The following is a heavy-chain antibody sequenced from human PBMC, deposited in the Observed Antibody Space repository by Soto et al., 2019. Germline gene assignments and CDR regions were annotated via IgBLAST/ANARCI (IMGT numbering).Heavy chain of an antibody. D-gene: IGHD4-17*01. V-gene: IGHV3-66*01. CDR3: ARVMETVTRDAFGI. J-gene: IGHJ3*02. CDR1: GSTVSTNY. Sequence: EVQLVESGGNLVQPGGSLRLSCAASGSTVSTNYMSWVRQAPGKGLEWVSVIFSDGSTYYADSVKGRFSISRANSKNALSLQRNSLRAEDTAVYYCARVMETVTRDAFGIWGQGTMVTV. CDR2: IFSDGST.